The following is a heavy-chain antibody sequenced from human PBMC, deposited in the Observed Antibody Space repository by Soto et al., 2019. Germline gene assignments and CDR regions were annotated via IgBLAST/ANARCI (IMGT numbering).Heavy chain of an antibody. D-gene: IGHD2-15*01. Sequence: PGGSLRLSCTASGFTVSSNYMSWVRQAPGKGLEWVSIIYSGGSTYYADSVKGRFTISRDNSKNTLYLQMNSLRAEDTALYYCARGRVVTPVDAFDVWGQGTMVTVSS. J-gene: IGHJ3*01. V-gene: IGHV3-53*01. CDR2: IYSGGST. CDR1: GFTVSSNY. CDR3: ARGRVVTPVDAFDV.